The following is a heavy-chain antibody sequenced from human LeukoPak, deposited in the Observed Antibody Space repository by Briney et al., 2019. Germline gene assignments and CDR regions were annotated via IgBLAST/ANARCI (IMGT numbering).Heavy chain of an antibody. J-gene: IGHJ4*02. CDR2: ISGSGSTI. Sequence: GGSLRLSCAVSGFTFSDYYMSWIRQAPGKGLEWVSYISGSGSTIYYADSVKGRFTISRDNAKNSLYVQMDSLRAEDTAVYYCARRYTSGWTFDYWGQGTLVTVS. D-gene: IGHD6-25*01. V-gene: IGHV3-11*01. CDR3: ARRYTSGWTFDY. CDR1: GFTFSDYY.